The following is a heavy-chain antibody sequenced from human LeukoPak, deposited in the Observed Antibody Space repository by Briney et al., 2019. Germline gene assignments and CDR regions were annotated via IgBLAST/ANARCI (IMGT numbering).Heavy chain of an antibody. CDR3: ATGTHYDLLPF. D-gene: IGHD3-9*01. CDR2: FDPGSGEI. V-gene: IGHV1-24*01. J-gene: IGHJ4*02. Sequence: ASVKVSCKVSGYSITELSTHWVRQDPGKGLEWMGGFDPGSGEIIYEQKFQDGVTMTEDTSTDTAYMELSSLRSEDTALYYCATGTHYDLLPFWGQGTLVTVSS. CDR1: GYSITELS.